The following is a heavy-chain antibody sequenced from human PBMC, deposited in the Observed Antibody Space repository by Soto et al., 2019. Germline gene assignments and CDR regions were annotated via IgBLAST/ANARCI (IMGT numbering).Heavy chain of an antibody. CDR3: ARHEHAYSSGGSCFYFGS. Sequence: PSETLPRTCTVSGGGLSSSSYYYGGIRQPPGKGLECIGSIYYSASTYYNPSLKSRVTLSVDTSKNQFSLKLSSVTAADTAVYSCARHEHAYSSGGSCFYFGSWGRRTLVTVSS. CDR2: IYYSAST. CDR1: GGGLSSSSYY. V-gene: IGHV4-39*01. J-gene: IGHJ4*02. D-gene: IGHD2-15*01.